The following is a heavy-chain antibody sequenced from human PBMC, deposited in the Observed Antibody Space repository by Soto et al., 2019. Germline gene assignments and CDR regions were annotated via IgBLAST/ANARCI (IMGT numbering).Heavy chain of an antibody. V-gene: IGHV4-4*02. J-gene: IGHJ4*02. D-gene: IGHD2-2*01. CDR2: IYHSGTT. Sequence: QVQLQESGPGLVKPSGTLSLTCAVSGGSISSTNWWTWVRQSPGRGLEWIGKIYHSGTTNYSRSLKSRFKLAVDMSTYHLSLRLSSVSAAATAVYYCAFPASAAHDDWGKGTLVTVAS. CDR3: AFPASAAHDD. CDR1: GGSISSTNW.